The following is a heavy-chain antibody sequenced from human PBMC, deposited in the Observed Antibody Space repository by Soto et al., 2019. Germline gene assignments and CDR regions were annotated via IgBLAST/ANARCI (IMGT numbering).Heavy chain of an antibody. CDR1: GYSFTSYG. CDR3: ARDYHLAPRHGYGIDV. J-gene: IGHJ6*02. Sequence: QVQLVQSGAAVRKPGASVKVSCKTSGYSFTSYGISWVRQAPGQGLEWMAWISPYTDKTDYAQKFQGKVTLTTDTSTSTIYMDLRSLTSDDTAVYYCARDYHLAPRHGYGIDVWGQGTTVIVSS. CDR2: ISPYTDKT. D-gene: IGHD3-3*02. V-gene: IGHV1-18*01.